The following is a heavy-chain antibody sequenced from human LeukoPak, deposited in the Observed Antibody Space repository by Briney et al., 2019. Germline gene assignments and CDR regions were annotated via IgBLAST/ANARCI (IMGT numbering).Heavy chain of an antibody. Sequence: ASVKVSCKASGGTFSSYAISWVRQAPGQGLEWMGRIIPILGIANYAQKFQGRVTITADKSTSTAYMELSSLRSEDTAVYYCARPPLPGIAVAGFDYWGQGTLVTVSS. CDR3: ARPPLPGIAVAGFDY. J-gene: IGHJ4*02. D-gene: IGHD6-19*01. CDR1: GGTFSSYA. CDR2: IIPILGIA. V-gene: IGHV1-69*04.